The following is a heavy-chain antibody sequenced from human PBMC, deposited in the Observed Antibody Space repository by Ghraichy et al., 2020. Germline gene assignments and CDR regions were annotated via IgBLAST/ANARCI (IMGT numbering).Heavy chain of an antibody. Sequence: LSLTCAASGFTFSSYAMSWVRQATGKGLEWVSAISGSGGSTYYADSVKGRFTISRDNSKNTLYLQMNSLRAEDTAVYYCAKDQKLLWFGESKYYYYGMDVWGQGTTVTVSS. CDR2: ISGSGGST. CDR3: AKDQKLLWFGESKYYYYGMDV. D-gene: IGHD3-10*01. J-gene: IGHJ6*02. CDR1: GFTFSSYA. V-gene: IGHV3-23*01.